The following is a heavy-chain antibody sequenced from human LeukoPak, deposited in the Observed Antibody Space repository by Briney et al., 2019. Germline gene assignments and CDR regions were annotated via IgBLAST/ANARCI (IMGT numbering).Heavy chain of an antibody. J-gene: IGHJ4*02. V-gene: IGHV1-69*04. CDR3: ARDSLMRYNWNYVAEFDY. Sequence: SVKVSCKASGGTFSSYAISWVRQAPGQGLEWMGRIIPIFGIANYAQKFQGRVTITADKSTSTAYMELSSLSSEDTAVYYCARDSLMRYNWNYVAEFDYWGQGTLVTVSS. CDR1: GGTFSSYA. CDR2: IIPIFGIA. D-gene: IGHD1-7*01.